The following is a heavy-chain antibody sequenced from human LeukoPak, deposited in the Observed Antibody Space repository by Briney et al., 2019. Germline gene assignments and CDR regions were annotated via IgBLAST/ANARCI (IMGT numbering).Heavy chain of an antibody. D-gene: IGHD3-10*01. CDR2: IYYSGST. V-gene: IGHV4-39*01. J-gene: IGHJ4*02. CDR1: GGSISSSSYY. CDR3: ARLDGSGSYYKWGVFY. Sequence: SETLSLTCTVSGGSISSSSYYRGWIRQPPGKGLEWIGSIYYSGSTYYNPSLKSRVTISVDTSKNQFSLKLSSVTAADTAVYYCARLDGSGSYYKWGVFYWGQGTLVTVSS.